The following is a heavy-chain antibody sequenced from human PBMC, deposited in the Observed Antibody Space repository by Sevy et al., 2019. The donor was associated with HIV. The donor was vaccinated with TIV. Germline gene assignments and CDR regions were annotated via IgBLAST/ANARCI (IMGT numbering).Heavy chain of an antibody. V-gene: IGHV3-7*01. CDR3: ARGPSGAAAGRFDS. Sequence: GGSLRLSCAASGFTFSSYWINWVRQAPGGGLEWVANINQGGNQKHYMDSVKGRFTISRDNAENAGYLQMNSLRVEDTAVYYCARGPSGAAAGRFDSWGQGTLVTVSS. CDR2: INQGGNQK. J-gene: IGHJ4*02. CDR1: GFTFSSYW. D-gene: IGHD6-13*01.